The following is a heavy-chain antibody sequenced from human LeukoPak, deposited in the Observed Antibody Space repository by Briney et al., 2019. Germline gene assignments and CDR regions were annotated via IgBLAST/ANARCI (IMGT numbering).Heavy chain of an antibody. Sequence: GGSLRLSCAASGFTFSSYAMHWVRQAPGKGLEWVAVISYDGSNKYYADSVKGRFTISRDNSKNTLYLQMNSLRAEDTVVYYCARDGGNFHDLYYYYYYGMDVWGQGTTVTVSS. CDR3: ARDGGNFHDLYYYYYYGMDV. CDR1: GFTFSSYA. CDR2: ISYDGSNK. D-gene: IGHD4-23*01. J-gene: IGHJ6*02. V-gene: IGHV3-30-3*01.